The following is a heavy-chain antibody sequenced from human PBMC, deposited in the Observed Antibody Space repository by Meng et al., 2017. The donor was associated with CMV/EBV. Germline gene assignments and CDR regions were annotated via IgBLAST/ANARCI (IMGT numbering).Heavy chain of an antibody. CDR2: MNPNSGNT. V-gene: IGHV1-8*03. D-gene: IGHD3-3*01. J-gene: IGHJ6*02. Sequence: ASVKVSCKASGYTFTSYDINWVRQATGQGLEWMGWMNPNSGNTGYAQKFQGRVTITRNTSISTAYMELSSLRSEDTAVYYCARNSSQFTISGVVIGQGYGMDVWGQGTTVTVSS. CDR1: GYTFTSYD. CDR3: ARNSSQFTISGVVIGQGYGMDV.